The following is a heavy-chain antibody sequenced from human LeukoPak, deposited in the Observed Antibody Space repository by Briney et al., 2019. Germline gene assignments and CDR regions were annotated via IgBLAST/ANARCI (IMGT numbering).Heavy chain of an antibody. CDR2: TYYRSKWYN. CDR1: GDSVSSNSAA. CDR3: ARDREYYDILTGYIVGYFDY. D-gene: IGHD3-9*01. Sequence: PSQTLSLTCAISGDSVSSNSAAWNWIRQSPSRGLEWLGRTYYRSKWYNDYAVSVKSRITINPDTSKNQFSLQLNSVTPEDTAVYYCARDREYYDILTGYIVGYFDYWGLGTLVTVSS. J-gene: IGHJ4*02. V-gene: IGHV6-1*01.